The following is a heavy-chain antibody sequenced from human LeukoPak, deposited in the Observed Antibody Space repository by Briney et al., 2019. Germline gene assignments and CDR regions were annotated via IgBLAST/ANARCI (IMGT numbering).Heavy chain of an antibody. D-gene: IGHD3-10*01. J-gene: IGHJ4*02. CDR1: GGSISSGSYY. CDR2: IYTSGST. Sequence: SETLSLTCTVSGGSISSGSYYWSWIRQPAGKGLEWIGRIYTSGSTNYNPSLKSRVTISLDTSKNQFSLKLSSVTAVDTAVYLCARAGSGTYYKGFDYWGQGTLVTVSS. CDR3: ARAGSGTYYKGFDY. V-gene: IGHV4-61*02.